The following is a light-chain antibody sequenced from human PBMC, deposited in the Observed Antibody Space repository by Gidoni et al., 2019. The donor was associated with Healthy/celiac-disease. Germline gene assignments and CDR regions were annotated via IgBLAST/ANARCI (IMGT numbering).Light chain of an antibody. CDR2: DVS. CDR3: SSYTSSSTPV. V-gene: IGLV2-14*01. J-gene: IGLJ3*02. CDR1: SSDVGGYNY. Sequence: QSALPQPASVSGSPGPSITLSCTGTSSDVGGYNYVSWYQQHPGKAPKLMIYDVSNRPSGVSNRFSGSKSGNTASLTISGLQAEDEADYYCSSYTSSSTPVFGGGTKLTVL.